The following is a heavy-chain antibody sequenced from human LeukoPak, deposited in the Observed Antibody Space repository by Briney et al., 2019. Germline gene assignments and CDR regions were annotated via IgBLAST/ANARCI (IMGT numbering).Heavy chain of an antibody. J-gene: IGHJ4*02. D-gene: IGHD5-18*01. CDR1: GKTLSDLS. V-gene: IGHV1-24*01. Sequence: VASVKVSCKVSGKTLSDLSIHWLRQPPGKGLEWLGGSDPEDGERIYAQMFQGRVTMTEGTSTDTAYMELSSLRSEDTAVYYCVTGFTTMAVDYFDYWGQGTLVTVSP. CDR3: VTGFTTMAVDYFDY. CDR2: SDPEDGER.